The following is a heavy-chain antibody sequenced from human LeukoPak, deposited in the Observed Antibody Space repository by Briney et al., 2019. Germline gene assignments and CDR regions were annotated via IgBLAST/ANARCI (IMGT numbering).Heavy chain of an antibody. CDR1: GNTFSSYG. D-gene: IGHD5-24*01. J-gene: IGHJ3*02. CDR2: IRFDGGNK. CDR3: AREMATIRFGDAFDI. Sequence: GSLRLSCAASGNTFSSYGMHWVRQAPGKGLEWVAFIRFDGGNKYYADSVKGRFTISRDNSKNTLYLQMNSLRAEDTAVYYCAREMATIRFGDAFDIWGQGTMVTVSS. V-gene: IGHV3-30*02.